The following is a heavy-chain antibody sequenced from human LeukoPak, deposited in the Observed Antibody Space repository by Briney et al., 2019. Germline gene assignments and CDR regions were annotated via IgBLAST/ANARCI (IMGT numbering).Heavy chain of an antibody. V-gene: IGHV4-59*12. D-gene: IGHD6-13*01. CDR3: ARGTGEQQLVGTPFDY. CDR2: IYYTGST. Sequence: PSETLSLTCTVSGDSISNYYWTWIRQPPGKGLEWIGYIYYTGSTNYNPSLKSRVTISVDTSKNQFSLKLSSVTTADTAVYYCARGTGEQQLVGTPFDYWGQGTLVTVSS. J-gene: IGHJ4*02. CDR1: GDSISNYY.